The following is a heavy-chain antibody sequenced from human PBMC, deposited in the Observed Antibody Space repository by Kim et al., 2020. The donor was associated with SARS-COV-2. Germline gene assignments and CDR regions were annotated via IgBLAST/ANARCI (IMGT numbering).Heavy chain of an antibody. CDR2: IWYDGSNK. Sequence: GGSLRLSCAASGFTFSSYGMHWVRQAPGKGLERVAFIWYDGSNKYYADSVKGRFTISRDNSKNTLYLQMNSLRAEDTAVYYCAKEVSSSWGYYYGMDVWG. V-gene: IGHV3-30*02. J-gene: IGHJ6*01. CDR3: AKEVSSSWGYYYGMDV. D-gene: IGHD6-13*01. CDR1: GFTFSSYG.